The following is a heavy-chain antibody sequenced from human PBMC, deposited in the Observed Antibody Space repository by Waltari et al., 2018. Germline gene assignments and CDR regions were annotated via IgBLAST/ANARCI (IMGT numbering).Heavy chain of an antibody. V-gene: IGHV4-39*07. J-gene: IGHJ4*02. D-gene: IGHD3-22*01. Sequence: QLQLQESGPGLVKPSETLSLTCTVPGGSISSSSYYWGCLRQPPGKGLEWIGCIYYSGSTYYNPSLKSRVTISVDTSKNQFSLKLSSVTAADTAVYFCARAVVFDSSGYPLWHFDHWGQGALVTVSS. CDR3: ARAVVFDSSGYPLWHFDH. CDR1: GGSISSSSYY. CDR2: IYYSGST.